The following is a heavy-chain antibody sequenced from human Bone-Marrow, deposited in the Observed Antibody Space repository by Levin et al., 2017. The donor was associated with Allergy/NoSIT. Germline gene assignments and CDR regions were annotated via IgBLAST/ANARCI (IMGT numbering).Heavy chain of an antibody. J-gene: IGHJ4*02. D-gene: IGHD6-13*01. CDR3: ARGAGVAAAGTGYHFDS. CDR2: TTLSGSA. Sequence: SETLSLTCAVYGGSFSGHSWTWIRQPPGKGLEWLGETTLSGSANHTPSLKSRVTLSIDTSKNQFSLKLSSVTAADAAVYYCARGAGVAAAGTGYHFDSWGQGTLVTVSS. CDR1: GGSFSGHS. V-gene: IGHV4-34*01.